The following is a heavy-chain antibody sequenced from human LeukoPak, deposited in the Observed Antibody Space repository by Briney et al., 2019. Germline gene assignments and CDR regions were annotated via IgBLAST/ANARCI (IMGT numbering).Heavy chain of an antibody. CDR1: GGSISSYY. D-gene: IGHD1-26*01. CDR2: IYYSGST. V-gene: IGHV4-59*01. CDR3: ARSSGTYRSFDY. J-gene: IGHJ4*02. Sequence: SETLSLTCTVSGGSISSYYWSWIRQPPGKGLEWIGYIYYSGSTDYNPSLKSRVTISVDTSNHQFSLKVSSVTAADTAVYYCARSSGTYRSFDYWGQGTLVTASS.